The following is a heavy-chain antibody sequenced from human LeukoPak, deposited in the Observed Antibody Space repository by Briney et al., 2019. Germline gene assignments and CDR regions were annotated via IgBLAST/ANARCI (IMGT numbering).Heavy chain of an antibody. J-gene: IGHJ4*02. Sequence: PGGSLRLSCAASGFTFDDYAMSWVRQAPGKGLEWVSSISSSSSYIYYADSVKGRFTISRDNAKNSLYLQMNSLRAEDTAVYYCARDLYSSSWFLDYWGQGTLVTVSS. CDR2: ISSSSSYI. D-gene: IGHD6-13*01. CDR3: ARDLYSSSWFLDY. V-gene: IGHV3-21*01. CDR1: GFTFDDYA.